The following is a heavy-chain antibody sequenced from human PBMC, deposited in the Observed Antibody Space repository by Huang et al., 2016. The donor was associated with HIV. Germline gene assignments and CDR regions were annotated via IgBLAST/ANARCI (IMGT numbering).Heavy chain of an antibody. J-gene: IGHJ2*01. CDR1: GGSISSSSYH. V-gene: IGHV4-39*01. CDR2: ISYSGNT. Sequence: QLQLQESGPGLVKPSETLSLTCTVSGGSISSSSYHWGWIRQPPGKGLEWIGSISYSGNTYYNLFLKSRVTISVDTSKNQFSLKLISVTAADTAVYYCARHGWNGGWMDWYFDLWGRGTLVTVSS. D-gene: IGHD6-19*01. CDR3: ARHGWNGGWMDWYFDL.